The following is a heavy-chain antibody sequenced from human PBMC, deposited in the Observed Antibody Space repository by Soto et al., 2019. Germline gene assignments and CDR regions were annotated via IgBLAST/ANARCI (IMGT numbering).Heavy chain of an antibody. D-gene: IGHD6-19*01. Sequence: SETLSLTCSVSGDSVTSNVWWSWVRQPPGKGLEWIGEAYHNGLTDYNPSLKSRVTMSVDTSKNEFSLKLTSLTAADTAIYYCARDAAVPGESDRFDYWGQGTLVTVSS. CDR2: AYHNGLT. CDR3: ARDAAVPGESDRFDY. CDR1: GDSVTSNVW. V-gene: IGHV4-4*02. J-gene: IGHJ4*02.